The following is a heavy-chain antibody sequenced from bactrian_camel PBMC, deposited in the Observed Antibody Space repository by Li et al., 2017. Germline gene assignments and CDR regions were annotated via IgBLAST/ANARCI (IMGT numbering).Heavy chain of an antibody. CDR3: AADTRGLRGDGTLLAERRYDT. D-gene: IGHD3*01. Sequence: HVQLVESGGGLVQPGKSLTLTCTANGFSASSYWMYWVRQAPGKEREGVAVIATGSGRTWYADTVKGRFTASRDNGIDTSHLQMNDLKPEDTAIYYCAADTRGLRGDGTLLAERRYDTWGQGTQVTVS. V-gene: IGHV3S1*01. J-gene: IGHJ4*01. CDR2: IATGSGRT. CDR1: GFSASSYW.